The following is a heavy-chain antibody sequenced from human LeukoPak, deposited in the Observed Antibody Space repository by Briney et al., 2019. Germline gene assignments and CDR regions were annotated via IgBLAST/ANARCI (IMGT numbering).Heavy chain of an antibody. CDR2: ITYDGSNI. J-gene: IGHJ3*02. CDR3: ASEGIAAAADI. D-gene: IGHD6-13*01. Sequence: PGGSLRLSCAASGFTFSYYGMHWVRQAPGKGLEWVAGITYDGSNIYYADSVKGRFTISRDNSKNTLYLQMNSLRGEDTAVYYCASEGIAAAADIWGQGTMVTVSS. CDR1: GFTFSYYG. V-gene: IGHV3-30*03.